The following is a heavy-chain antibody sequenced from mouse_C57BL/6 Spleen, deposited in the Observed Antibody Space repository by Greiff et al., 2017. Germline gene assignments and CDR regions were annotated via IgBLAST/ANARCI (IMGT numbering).Heavy chain of an antibody. CDR2: LYPRDGST. CDR3: ARSGYGSSYPFAY. J-gene: IGHJ3*01. CDR1: VYTFTDHT. D-gene: IGHD1-1*01. V-gene: IGHV1-78*01. Sequence: VKLQESDAELVKPGASVQISCKVSVYTFTDHTIHWLKQMPDQGLEWLGYLYPRDGSTKYNEKFKGKATLTADKSSSTAYIQLNSLTSEDSAVYFCARSGYGSSYPFAYWCQGTLVSVAA.